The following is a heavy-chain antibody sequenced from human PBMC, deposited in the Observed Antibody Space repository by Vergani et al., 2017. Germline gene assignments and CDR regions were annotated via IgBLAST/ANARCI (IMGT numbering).Heavy chain of an antibody. CDR1: GGSISSSSYY. D-gene: IGHD3-22*01. CDR3: ATAAPGFDSSGYYYPNWFDP. Sequence: QLQLQESGPGLVKPSETLSLTCTVSGGSISSSSYYWGWIRQPPGKGLEWIGSIYYSGSTYYNPSLKSRVTISVDTSKNQFSLKLSSVTAADTAVYYCATAAPGFDSSGYYYPNWFDPWGQGTLVTVSS. J-gene: IGHJ5*02. CDR2: IYYSGST. V-gene: IGHV4-39*01.